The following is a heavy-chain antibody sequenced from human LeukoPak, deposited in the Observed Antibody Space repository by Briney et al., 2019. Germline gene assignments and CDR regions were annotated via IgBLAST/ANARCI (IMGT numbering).Heavy chain of an antibody. J-gene: IGHJ3*02. V-gene: IGHV4-30-2*01. CDR3: ARDWAGQQLGAFDI. CDR1: GGSISSAGYS. CDR2: IFHSGST. D-gene: IGHD6-6*01. Sequence: PSETLSLTCAVSGGSISSAGYSWGWVRQPPGKGREWLGYIFHSGSTYYNPSLKSRVTISVDTSKNQFSLKLSSVTAADTAVYYCARDWAGQQLGAFDIWGQGTMVTVSS.